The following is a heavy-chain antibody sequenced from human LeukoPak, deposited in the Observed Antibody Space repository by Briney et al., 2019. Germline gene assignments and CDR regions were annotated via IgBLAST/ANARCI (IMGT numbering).Heavy chain of an antibody. J-gene: IGHJ4*02. Sequence: GGSLRLSCAASGFTFSSYWMHWVRQAPGKGLVWVSRINSDGSSTSYADSVRGRFSISRENSKNRLYLQMNSLRAEDTAVYYCARADWDTAMIDYWGQGTLVTVSS. CDR1: GFTFSSYW. D-gene: IGHD5-18*01. CDR2: INSDGSST. V-gene: IGHV3-74*01. CDR3: ARADWDTAMIDY.